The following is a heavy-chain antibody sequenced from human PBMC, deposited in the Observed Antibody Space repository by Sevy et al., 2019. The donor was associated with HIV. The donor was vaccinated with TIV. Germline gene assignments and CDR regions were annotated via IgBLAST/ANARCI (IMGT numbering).Heavy chain of an antibody. CDR3: AKSGYRAAVGTD. D-gene: IGHD6-13*01. J-gene: IGHJ4*02. CDR2: ITGSGNNT. Sequence: GGSLRLSCEASRFTFSSYEMNWVRQAPGKGLRWVSTITGSGNNTYYADSVKGRFTISRDNSKNIVYLQINSLRAEDTAVYYCAKSGYRAAVGTDWGQGTLVTVSS. CDR1: RFTFSSYE. V-gene: IGHV3-23*01.